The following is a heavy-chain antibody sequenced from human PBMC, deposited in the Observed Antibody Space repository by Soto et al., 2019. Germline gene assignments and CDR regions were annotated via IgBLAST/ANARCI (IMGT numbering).Heavy chain of an antibody. J-gene: IGHJ4*02. CDR3: ARHPGYAVPTVYATHYFNY. D-gene: IGHD2-8*01. CDR2: IYYTGST. V-gene: IGHV4-39*01. Sequence: QLQLQESGPGLVKPSETLSLTCTVSGDSIRSDNYYCGWIRQPPGKGLEWIGSIYYTGSTYYNPSLKSRVTMSVDTSKSQFSLKLSSVTAADTAVYYCARHPGYAVPTVYATHYFNYWGQGILVTVST. CDR1: GDSIRSDNYY.